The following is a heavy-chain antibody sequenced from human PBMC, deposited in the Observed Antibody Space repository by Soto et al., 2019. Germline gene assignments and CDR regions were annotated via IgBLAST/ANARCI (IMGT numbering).Heavy chain of an antibody. Sequence: QVQLVQSGAEVKKPGSSVKVSCKASGGTFSSYAISWVRQAPGQGLEWIGGIIPIFGTANYAQKFQGRVTITADKATSTAYMELSSLRSEDTAVYYGARPGVDSGYYDFWSGPFVYWGQGTLVTVSS. J-gene: IGHJ4*02. V-gene: IGHV1-69*06. CDR3: ARPGVDSGYYDFWSGPFVY. CDR2: IIPIFGTA. CDR1: GGTFSSYA. D-gene: IGHD3-3*01.